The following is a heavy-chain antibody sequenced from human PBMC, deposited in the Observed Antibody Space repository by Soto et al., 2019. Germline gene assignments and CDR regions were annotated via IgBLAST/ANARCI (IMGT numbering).Heavy chain of an antibody. J-gene: IGHJ4*02. Sequence: EVPLLESGGGLVQPGGSLRLSCAASGFTFNNYAMTWVRQAPGKGLEWVSALSGGGATTSYADSVKGRFTVSRDGSKNSLYLQMSSLRAEDTGLYYCAKGRGGSGSLTPRVDFWGQGTLVTVSS. CDR2: LSGGGATT. V-gene: IGHV3-23*01. CDR3: AKGRGGSGSLTPRVDF. D-gene: IGHD3-10*01. CDR1: GFTFNNYA.